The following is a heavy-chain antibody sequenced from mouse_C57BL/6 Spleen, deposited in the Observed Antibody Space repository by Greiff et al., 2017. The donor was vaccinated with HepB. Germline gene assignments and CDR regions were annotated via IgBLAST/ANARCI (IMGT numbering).Heavy chain of an antibody. CDR2: IRSKSNNYAT. Sequence: EVKVVESGGGLVQPKGSLKLSCAASGFSFNTYAMNWVRQAPGKGLEWVARIRSKSNNYATYYADSVKDRFTISRDDSESMLYLQMNNLKTEDTAMYYCVRQNGNYGFDYWGQGTTLTVSS. D-gene: IGHD2-1*01. CDR3: VRQNGNYGFDY. CDR1: GFSFNTYA. J-gene: IGHJ2*01. V-gene: IGHV10-1*01.